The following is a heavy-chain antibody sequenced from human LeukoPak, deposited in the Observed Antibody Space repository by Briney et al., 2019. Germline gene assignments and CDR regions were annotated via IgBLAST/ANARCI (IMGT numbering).Heavy chain of an antibody. Sequence: KPGGSLRLSCAASGFTFSSYSMNWVRQAPGKGLELVSSISSSSSYIYYADSVKGRFTISRDNAKNSLYLQMNSLRAEDTAVYYCARDRARYNCNEKPGWKNAFDIWGQGTMVTVSS. CDR1: GFTFSSYS. V-gene: IGHV3-21*01. CDR3: ARDRARYNCNEKPGWKNAFDI. D-gene: IGHD1-20*01. CDR2: ISSSSSYI. J-gene: IGHJ3*02.